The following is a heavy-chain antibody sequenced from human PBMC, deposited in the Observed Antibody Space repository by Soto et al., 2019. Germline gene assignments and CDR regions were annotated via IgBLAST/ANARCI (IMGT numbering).Heavy chain of an antibody. CDR2: INRSGGST. D-gene: IGHD3-16*01. Sequence: QVQLVQSGAEGKKPGASLKVSCKASGYTFTSYYMHWVRQAPGQGLEWMGIINRSGGSTSYAQKFQGRVTMTRDTSTSTVYMELSNLASEDTAVYYFASGYDYLWGSLRYYFDYWGQGTLVTVSS. CDR3: ASGYDYLWGSLRYYFDY. J-gene: IGHJ4*02. CDR1: GYTFTSYY. V-gene: IGHV1-46*03.